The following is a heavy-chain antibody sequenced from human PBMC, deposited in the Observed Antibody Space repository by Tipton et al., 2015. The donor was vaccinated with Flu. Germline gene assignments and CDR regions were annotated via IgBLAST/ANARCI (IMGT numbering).Heavy chain of an antibody. Sequence: TLSLTCSVFGSSFGSDYCWGWVRQPPGKGLEWIGNIHQTGNFYYNPSLRSRVTISIDRSKNRFSLELKSVTAADTAVYYCARRDYSNYVSDPRNWFDSWGQGTQVSVSS. CDR3: ARRDYSNYVSDPRNWFDS. CDR2: IHQTGNF. CDR1: GSSFGSDYC. V-gene: IGHV4-38-2*01. D-gene: IGHD4-11*01. J-gene: IGHJ5*01.